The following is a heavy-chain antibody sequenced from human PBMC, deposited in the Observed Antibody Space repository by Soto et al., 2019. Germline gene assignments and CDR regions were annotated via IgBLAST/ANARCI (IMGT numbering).Heavy chain of an antibody. J-gene: IGHJ6*02. CDR3: ARGLWVEPELYYYGMDV. D-gene: IGHD1-1*01. CDR1: GDSISSADYY. CDR2: IFYSGTT. Sequence: PSETLSLTCTVSGDSISSADYYWSWIRQPPGKGLEWIGHIFYSGTTYYNPSLKSRLTISVDTSKNHFSLRLTSVTAADTAVYYCARGLWVEPELYYYGMDVWGQGTTVTVSS. V-gene: IGHV4-30-4*01.